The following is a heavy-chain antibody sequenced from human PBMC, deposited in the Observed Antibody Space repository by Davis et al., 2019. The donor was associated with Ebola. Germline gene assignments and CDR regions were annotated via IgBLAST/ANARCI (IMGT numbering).Heavy chain of an antibody. CDR3: ATLNLGYCSSTSCSGAWFDP. V-gene: IGHV4-34*01. J-gene: IGHJ5*02. Sequence: SETLSLTCAVYGGSFSGYYWSWIRQPPGKGLEWIGEINHSGSTNYNPSLKSRVTISVDTSKNQFSLKLSSVTAADTAVYYCATLNLGYCSSTSCSGAWFDPWGQGTLVTVSS. D-gene: IGHD2-2*01. CDR2: INHSGST. CDR1: GGSFSGYY.